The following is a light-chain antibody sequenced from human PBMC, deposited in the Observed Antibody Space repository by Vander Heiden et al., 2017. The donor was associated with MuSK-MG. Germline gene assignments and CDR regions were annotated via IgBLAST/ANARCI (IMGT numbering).Light chain of an antibody. CDR3: QQYNGYSLT. Sequence: DIQMTQSPSTLSASVGDRVTITCRASQNINIWLAWYQQKPGKAPNLLIYKASTLESGVPSRFIGSGSGTDFTLTISTLQPDDFATYYCQQYNGYSLTFGQGTKVEIK. CDR1: QNINIW. J-gene: IGKJ1*01. V-gene: IGKV1-5*03. CDR2: KAS.